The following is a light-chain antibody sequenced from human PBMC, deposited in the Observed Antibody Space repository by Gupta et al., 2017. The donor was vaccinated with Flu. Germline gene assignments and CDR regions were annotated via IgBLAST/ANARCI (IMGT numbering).Light chain of an antibody. CDR3: QQYNNWPPLT. J-gene: IGKJ4*01. CDR1: QSVSSN. V-gene: IGKV3-15*01. Sequence: EKATLSCRASQSVSSNLAWYQQKPGQAPRLLIYGASTRATGIPARFSGSGSGTEFTLTISSLQSEDFAVYYCQQYNNWPPLTFGGGTKVEIK. CDR2: GAS.